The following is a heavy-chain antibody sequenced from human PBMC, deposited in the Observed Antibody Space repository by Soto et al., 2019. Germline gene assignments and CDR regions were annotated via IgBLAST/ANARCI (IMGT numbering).Heavy chain of an antibody. CDR1: GFTFDDYT. Sequence: EVQLVESGGGLVKPGGSLRLSCAASGFTFDDYTMHWVRQAPGKGLEWVSLISWDGGSTYYADSVKGRFTISRDNSKNSLYLQMNSLRTEDTALYYCAKVLTYYYYYGMDVWGQGTTVTVSS. CDR2: ISWDGGST. J-gene: IGHJ6*02. D-gene: IGHD3-16*01. V-gene: IGHV3-43*01. CDR3: AKVLTYYYYYGMDV.